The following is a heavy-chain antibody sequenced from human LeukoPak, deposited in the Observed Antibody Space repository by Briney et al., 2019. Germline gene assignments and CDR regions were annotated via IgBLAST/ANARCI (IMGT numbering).Heavy chain of an antibody. D-gene: IGHD2/OR15-2a*01. CDR1: GFTFNNYW. V-gene: IGHV3-30*02. J-gene: IGHJ4*02. Sequence: SGGSLRLSCAASGFTFNNYWMSWVRQAPGKGLEWVAFIRYDGSNKYYADSVKGRFTISRDNSKNTLYLQMNSLRAEDTAVYYCAKVFRGGVDYWGQGTLVTVSS. CDR2: IRYDGSNK. CDR3: AKVFRGGVDY.